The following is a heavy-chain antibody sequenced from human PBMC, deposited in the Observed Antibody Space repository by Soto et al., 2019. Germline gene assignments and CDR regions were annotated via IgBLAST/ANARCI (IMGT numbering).Heavy chain of an antibody. D-gene: IGHD3-10*01. V-gene: IGHV1-69*13. CDR3: ARDLEKFGELSL. CDR1: GGTFGSYA. J-gene: IGHJ4*02. Sequence: ASVKVSCKASGGTFGSYAISWVRQAPGQGLEWMGGIIPIFGTANYAQKFQGRVTITADESTSTAYMELSSLRSEDTAVYYCARDLEKFGELSLWGQGTLVTVSS. CDR2: IIPIFGTA.